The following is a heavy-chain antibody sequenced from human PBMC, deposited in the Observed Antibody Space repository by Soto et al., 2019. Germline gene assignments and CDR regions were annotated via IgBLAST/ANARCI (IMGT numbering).Heavy chain of an antibody. V-gene: IGHV4-30-4*08. Sequence: QMQLQESGPRLVKPAQPLTLTCSVSGGPINSGDYYWIWIRQPPGKGLDWLAYIFYSGSTYYNPSVKGQISTSVDTSKNQLSLKVASVTAADTAVYYCARVIYSGSRGDYFDSWGQGVQVTVSS. CDR3: ARVIYSGSRGDYFDS. D-gene: IGHD1-26*01. J-gene: IGHJ4*02. CDR2: IFYSGST. CDR1: GGPINSGDYY.